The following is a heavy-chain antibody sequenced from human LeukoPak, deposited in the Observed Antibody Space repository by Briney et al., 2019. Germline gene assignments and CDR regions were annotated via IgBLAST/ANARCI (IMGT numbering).Heavy chain of an antibody. CDR3: ARLSSWRYNWFDP. Sequence: GGSLRLSCAASGFTFSSYAMSWVRQAPGKGLEWVANIKQDGSEKYYVDSVKGRFTISRDNAKNSLYLQMNSLRAEDTAVYYCARLSSWRYNWFDPWGQGTLVAVSS. J-gene: IGHJ5*02. CDR1: GFTFSSYA. D-gene: IGHD6-13*01. CDR2: IKQDGSEK. V-gene: IGHV3-7*01.